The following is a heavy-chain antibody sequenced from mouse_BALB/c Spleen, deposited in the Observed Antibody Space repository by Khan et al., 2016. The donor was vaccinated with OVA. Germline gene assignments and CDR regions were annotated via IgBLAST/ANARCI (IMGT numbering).Heavy chain of an antibody. Sequence: QVQLKESGPGLVAPSQTLSITCTVSGFSLSNYGVHWVRQPPGKGLEWLGVIWAGGSTNHNSALMSRLSISKDESKSPVFLKMNSLQTDDTAMYYCARAFYNGAWFAYWGQGTLVTVSA. V-gene: IGHV2-9*02. D-gene: IGHD1-3*01. CDR1: GFSLSNYG. J-gene: IGHJ3*01. CDR3: ARAFYNGAWFAY. CDR2: IWAGGST.